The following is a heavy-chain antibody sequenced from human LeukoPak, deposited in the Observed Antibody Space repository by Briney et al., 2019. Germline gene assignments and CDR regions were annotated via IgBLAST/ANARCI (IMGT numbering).Heavy chain of an antibody. Sequence: SETLSLTCAVYGGAFSGYYWSWIRQPPGKGLEWIGEINHSGSTNYNPSLKSRVTISVDTSKNQFSLKLSSVTAADTAVFYCARSRDGYNYGWFDPWGQGTLVTVSS. J-gene: IGHJ5*02. D-gene: IGHD5-24*01. CDR3: ARSRDGYNYGWFDP. CDR2: INHSGST. V-gene: IGHV4-34*01. CDR1: GGAFSGYY.